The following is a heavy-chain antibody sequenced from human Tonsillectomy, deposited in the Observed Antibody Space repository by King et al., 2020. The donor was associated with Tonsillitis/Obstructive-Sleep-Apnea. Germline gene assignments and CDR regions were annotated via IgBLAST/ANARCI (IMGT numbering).Heavy chain of an antibody. V-gene: IGHV1-46*01. CDR3: ARTRHLLSPFDY. J-gene: IGHJ4*02. CDR2: INPSGGST. D-gene: IGHD2-2*01. Sequence: VQLVESGAEVKKPGASVKVSRKASGYTFTSYSMHWVRQAPGQGLEWMGIINPSGGSTSYAQKFQGRVTMTRDTSTSTVYMELSSLRSEDTAVYYCARTRHLLSPFDYWGQGTLVTVSS. CDR1: GYTFTSYS.